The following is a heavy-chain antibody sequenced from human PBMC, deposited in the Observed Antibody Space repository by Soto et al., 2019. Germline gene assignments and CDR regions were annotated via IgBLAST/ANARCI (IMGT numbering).Heavy chain of an antibody. J-gene: IGHJ3*02. CDR1: GFTFGNYW. CDR3: ARGGYCSGTNCYADAFDI. Sequence: EVQLVESGGGLVQPGGSLRLSCAASGFTFGNYWMSWVRQAPGKGLEWVANIKEDGSEKYYVDSMKGRFTISRDNAKNSLFLQMNSLRAEATAVYYCARGGYCSGTNCYADAFDIWGQGTMVTVSS. D-gene: IGHD2-2*01. V-gene: IGHV3-7*01. CDR2: IKEDGSEK.